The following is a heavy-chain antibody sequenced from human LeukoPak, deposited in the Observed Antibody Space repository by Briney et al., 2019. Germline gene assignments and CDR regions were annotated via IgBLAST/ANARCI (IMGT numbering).Heavy chain of an antibody. CDR3: ARDKGRDGYNLHFDY. Sequence: GGSLRPSCAASGFTFSSYSMNWVRQAPGKGLEWVSSISSSSSYIYYADPVKGRFTISRDNAKNSLYLQMNSLRAEDTAVYYCARDKGRDGYNLHFDYWGQGTLVTASS. J-gene: IGHJ4*02. V-gene: IGHV3-21*01. CDR1: GFTFSSYS. D-gene: IGHD5-24*01. CDR2: ISSSSSYI.